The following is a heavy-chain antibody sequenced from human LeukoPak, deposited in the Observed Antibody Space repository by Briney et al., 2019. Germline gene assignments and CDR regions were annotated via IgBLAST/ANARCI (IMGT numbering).Heavy chain of an antibody. CDR1: GYTFTGYY. CDR3: ARDQALGGSYTPLVYFDY. V-gene: IGHV1-2*02. CDR2: INPNSGGT. Sequence: ASVKVSCKASGYTFTGYYMHWVRQARGQGSEGMGWINPNSGGTNYAQKFQGRDTITRDRAISTAYMELSRLRSDDTAVYYCARDQALGGSYTPLVYFDYWGQGTLVTVSS. D-gene: IGHD1-26*01. J-gene: IGHJ4*02.